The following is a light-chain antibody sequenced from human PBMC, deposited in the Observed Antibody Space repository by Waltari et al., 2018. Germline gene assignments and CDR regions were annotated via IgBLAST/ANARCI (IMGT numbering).Light chain of an antibody. CDR2: TAS. V-gene: IGKV1-39*01. CDR3: QQSYSSPWT. J-gene: IGKJ1*01. Sequence: IKMTQSPPALSASVGDRVAITCRASQSISDYLHWYQQKPGKAPRVLIYTASSLQRGVPTRFSGSGSGTEFTLTISTLQPEDAATYYCQQSYSSPWTFGQGTKVEIK. CDR1: QSISDY.